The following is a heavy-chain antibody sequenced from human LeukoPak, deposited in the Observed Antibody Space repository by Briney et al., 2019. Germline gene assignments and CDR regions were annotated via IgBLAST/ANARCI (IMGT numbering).Heavy chain of an antibody. CDR2: IYYNGST. D-gene: IGHD5-18*01. CDR1: GDSMSSYY. Sequence: SETLSLTCSVSGDSMSSYYWTWIRQPPGKGLEWIGYIYYNGSTNYNPSLKSRVTISVDTSNKQFSLNLSSVTAADTAVYYCARRGYSYGPNDYWGQGTLVIVSS. J-gene: IGHJ4*02. CDR3: ARRGYSYGPNDY. V-gene: IGHV4-59*01.